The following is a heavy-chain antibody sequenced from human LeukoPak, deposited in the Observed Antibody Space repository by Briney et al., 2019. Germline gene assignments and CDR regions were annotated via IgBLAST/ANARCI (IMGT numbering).Heavy chain of an antibody. CDR2: ISFDGSNK. CDR1: GFSFRSYA. V-gene: IGHV3-30*04. D-gene: IGHD6-19*01. CDR3: ARGTGWYVDY. J-gene: IGHJ4*02. Sequence: GGSLRLSCSASGFSFRSYAMHWVRQAPGKGLEWLAIISFDGSNKDFADSVKGRFTISRDNSKDTLYLQMDSLRPEDTAVYYCARGTGWYVDYWGQGPLVTVSS.